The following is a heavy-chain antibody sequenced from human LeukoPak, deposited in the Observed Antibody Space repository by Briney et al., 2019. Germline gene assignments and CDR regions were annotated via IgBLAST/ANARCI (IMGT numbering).Heavy chain of an antibody. J-gene: IGHJ4*02. Sequence: ASVKVSCKASGYTFTSYYMHWVRQAPGQGLEWMGIINPSGGSTSYAQKFQGRVTMTRDTSTSTVYMELSSLRSEDTAVYYCARERTTVGDPDYFDYWGQGTLVTVSS. CDR2: INPSGGST. CDR3: ARERTTVGDPDYFDY. V-gene: IGHV1-46*01. CDR1: GYTFTSYY. D-gene: IGHD4-23*01.